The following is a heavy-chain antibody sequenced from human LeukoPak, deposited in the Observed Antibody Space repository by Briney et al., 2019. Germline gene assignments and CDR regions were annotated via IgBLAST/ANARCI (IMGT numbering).Heavy chain of an antibody. J-gene: IGHJ4*02. D-gene: IGHD5-18*01. CDR3: ARTTGYSYGLEFDY. Sequence: SETLSLTCTVSGGSISSYYWSWIRQPPGKGLEWIGYIYYSGSTYYNPSLKSRVTISVDRSKNQFSLKLSSVTAADTAVYYCARTTGYSYGLEFDYWGQGTLVTVSS. CDR2: IYYSGST. CDR1: GGSISSYY. V-gene: IGHV4-59*12.